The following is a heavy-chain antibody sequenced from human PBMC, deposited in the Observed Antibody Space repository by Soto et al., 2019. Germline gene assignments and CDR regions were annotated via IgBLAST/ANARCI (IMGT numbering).Heavy chain of an antibody. D-gene: IGHD2-2*02. J-gene: IGHJ6*03. V-gene: IGHV3-23*01. Sequence: GGSLRLSCAASGFTFSSYAMSWVRQAPGKGLEWVSAISGSGGSTYYADSVKGRFTISRDNSKNRLYMQMNSLRAEDTAVYYCARALTYCSSTSCYNFYYYMDVWGKGTTVTVSS. CDR1: GFTFSSYA. CDR3: ARALTYCSSTSCYNFYYYMDV. CDR2: ISGSGGST.